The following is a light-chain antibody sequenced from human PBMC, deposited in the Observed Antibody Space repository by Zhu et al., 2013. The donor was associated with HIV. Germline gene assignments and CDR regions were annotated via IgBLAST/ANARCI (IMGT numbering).Light chain of an antibody. CDR1: EDIRND. J-gene: IGKJ1*01. CDR3: LQHRYYPRT. CDR2: AAS. V-gene: IGKV1-17*01. Sequence: DIQMTQSPSSLAAFVGDRVSITCRANEDIRNDLVWFQQKPGKAPERLIYAASSLQTGVPIRFSGNGSGTDFFLTISSLQTEDSGTYYCLQHRYYPRTFGQGTTVEI.